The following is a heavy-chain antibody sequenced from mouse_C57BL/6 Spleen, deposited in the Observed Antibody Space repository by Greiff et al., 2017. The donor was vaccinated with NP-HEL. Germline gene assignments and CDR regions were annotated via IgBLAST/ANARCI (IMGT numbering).Heavy chain of an antibody. Sequence: QVQLQQSGPELVKPGASVKISCKASGYAFSSAWMNWVKQRPGTGLEWIGRMYPGDGDTNYNGKFKGKATLTADKSSSTAYMLLSSLTSEDSAVYLCARLRYYYGPVDVWGKGTTINVSS. D-gene: IGHD1-1*01. J-gene: IGHJ1*03. CDR1: GYAFSSAW. V-gene: IGHV1-82*01. CDR2: MYPGDGDT. CDR3: ARLRYYYGPVDV.